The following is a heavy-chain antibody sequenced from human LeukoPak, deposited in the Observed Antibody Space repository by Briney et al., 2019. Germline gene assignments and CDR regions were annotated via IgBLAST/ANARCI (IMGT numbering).Heavy chain of an antibody. Sequence: ASVKVSCKASGYTFTSYDINWVRQATGQGLEWMGWMNPNSGNTGYAQKFQGRVTMTRNTSISTAYMELSSLRSEDTAVYYCARAHYDFWSGYYNRDYGMDVWGQGTTVTVSS. J-gene: IGHJ6*02. CDR3: ARAHYDFWSGYYNRDYGMDV. CDR1: GYTFTSYD. CDR2: MNPNSGNT. V-gene: IGHV1-8*01. D-gene: IGHD3-3*01.